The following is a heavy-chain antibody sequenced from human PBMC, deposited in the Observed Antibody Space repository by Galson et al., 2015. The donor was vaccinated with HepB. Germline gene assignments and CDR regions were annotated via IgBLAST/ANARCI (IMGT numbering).Heavy chain of an antibody. V-gene: IGHV3-11*06. CDR2: ISSSSSYT. D-gene: IGHD6-19*01. CDR1: GFTFSDYY. Sequence: SLRLSCAASGFTFSDYYMSWIRQAPGKGLEWVSYISSSSSYTNYADSVKGRFTIPRDNAKNSLYLQMNSLRAEDTAVYYCARVGTRIAVAGDNWFDPWGQGTLVTVSS. CDR3: ARVGTRIAVAGDNWFDP. J-gene: IGHJ5*02.